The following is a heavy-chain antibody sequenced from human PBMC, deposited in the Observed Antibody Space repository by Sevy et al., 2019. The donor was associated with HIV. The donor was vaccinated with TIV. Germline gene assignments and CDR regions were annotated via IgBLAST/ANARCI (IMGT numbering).Heavy chain of an antibody. J-gene: IGHJ1*01. CDR3: ALERLSSDVAEYFQN. CDR1: GFTFSSYS. D-gene: IGHD1-1*01. Sequence: GGSLRLSCATSGFTFSSYSMHWVRQAPGKGLEWVATISYDGINKHNADSVKGRFTISTDNFTNSLSLQMNSLRAEDTAVYFCALERLSSDVAEYFQNWGQGTLVTVSS. CDR2: ISYDGINK. V-gene: IGHV3-30-3*01.